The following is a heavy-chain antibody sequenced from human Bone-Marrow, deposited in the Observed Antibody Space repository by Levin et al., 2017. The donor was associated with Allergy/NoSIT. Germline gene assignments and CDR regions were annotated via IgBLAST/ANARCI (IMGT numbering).Heavy chain of an antibody. Sequence: AGGSLRLSCAASGFTVSSNYMSWVRQAPGKGLEWVSVIYSGGSTYYADSVKGRFTISRDNSKNTLYLQMNSLRAEDTAVYYCARVRKRLLIFGYFDYWGQGTLVTVSS. CDR2: IYSGGST. V-gene: IGHV3-53*01. D-gene: IGHD3-22*01. CDR1: GFTVSSNY. CDR3: ARVRKRLLIFGYFDY. J-gene: IGHJ4*02.